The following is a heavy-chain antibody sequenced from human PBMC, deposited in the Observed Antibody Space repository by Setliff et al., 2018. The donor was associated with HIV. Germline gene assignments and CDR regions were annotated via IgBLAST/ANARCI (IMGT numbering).Heavy chain of an antibody. Sequence: WASVKVSCKASGGTFSSYAISWVRQAPGQGLEWMGGIIPIFGTANYAQKFQGRVTITADESTSTAYMELSSLRSEDTAVYYCASTQGYYDILTGYSPKYYFDYWGQGTLVTVSS. V-gene: IGHV1-69*13. D-gene: IGHD3-9*01. CDR1: GGTFSSYA. CDR3: ASTQGYYDILTGYSPKYYFDY. CDR2: IIPIFGTA. J-gene: IGHJ4*02.